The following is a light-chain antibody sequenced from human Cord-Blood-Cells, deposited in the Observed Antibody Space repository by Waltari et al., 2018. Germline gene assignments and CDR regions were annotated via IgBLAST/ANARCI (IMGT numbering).Light chain of an antibody. V-gene: IGLV3-25*02. CDR2: KDS. Sequence: SYELTQPPSVSVSPGQTARITCSGDALPRQYAYWYQQKPGQDPVLVIYKDSERPSGIPERFSGSSSGTTLTLTISGVQAEDEADCYGQSADSSGTYVVFGGGTKLTVL. CDR1: ALPRQY. CDR3: QSADSSGTYVV. J-gene: IGLJ2*01.